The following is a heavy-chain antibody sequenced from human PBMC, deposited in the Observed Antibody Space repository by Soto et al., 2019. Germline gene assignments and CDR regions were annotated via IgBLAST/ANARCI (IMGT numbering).Heavy chain of an antibody. CDR1: GGSLSSGGYS. CDR3: ASTATVTTYRGLFDY. Sequence: QLQLQESGSGLVKPSQTLSLTCAVSGGSLSSGGYSWRWIRQPPGKGLEWIGYLYHSGSTYYNPSLKSRVTISVDRPKNQFSLKLSSVTAADTAVYYCASTATVTTYRGLFDYWGQGTLVTVSS. D-gene: IGHD4-4*01. CDR2: LYHSGST. J-gene: IGHJ4*02. V-gene: IGHV4-30-2*01.